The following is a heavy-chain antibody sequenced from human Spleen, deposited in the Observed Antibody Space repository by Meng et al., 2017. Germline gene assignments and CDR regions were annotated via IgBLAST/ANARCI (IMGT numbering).Heavy chain of an antibody. CDR2: INTYNGKT. CDR3: ATRGNPYLNC. CDR1: GYTLSSDG. Sequence: QGQLVQSGAEVKEPGASVKVSCEASGYTLSSDGFSWVRQAPGQGLEWLGWINTYNGKTDYAQKFQGRITMTTDTFTSTAYMELRNLRSDDTAVYYCATRGNPYLNCWGQGTLVTVSS. V-gene: IGHV1-18*01. J-gene: IGHJ4*02.